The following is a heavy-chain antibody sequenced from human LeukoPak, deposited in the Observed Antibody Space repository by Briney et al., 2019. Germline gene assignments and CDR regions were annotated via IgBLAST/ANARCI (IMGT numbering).Heavy chain of an antibody. Sequence: PSQTLSLTCTVSGGSISSYYWSWIRQPPGKGLEWIGYIYYSGSTNYNPSLKSRVTISVDTSKNQFSLKLSSVTAADTAVYYCARSGYCSGGSCYNAPDYWGQGTLVTVSS. CDR1: GGSISSYY. D-gene: IGHD2-15*01. J-gene: IGHJ4*02. CDR2: IYYSGST. CDR3: ARSGYCSGGSCYNAPDY. V-gene: IGHV4-59*01.